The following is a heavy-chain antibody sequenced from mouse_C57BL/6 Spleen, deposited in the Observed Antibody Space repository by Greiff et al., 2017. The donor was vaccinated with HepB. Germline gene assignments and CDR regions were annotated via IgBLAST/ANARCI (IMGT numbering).Heavy chain of an antibody. CDR3: ARPLPPYGSSYYAMDY. Sequence: VQLQQSGAELVRPGTSVKVSCKASGYAFTNYLIEWVKQRPGQGLEWIGVINPGSGGTNYNEKFKGKATLTADKSSSTAYMQLSSLTSEDAAVYFCARPLPPYGSSYYAMDYWGQGTSVTVSS. J-gene: IGHJ4*01. D-gene: IGHD1-1*01. V-gene: IGHV1-54*01. CDR2: INPGSGGT. CDR1: GYAFTNYL.